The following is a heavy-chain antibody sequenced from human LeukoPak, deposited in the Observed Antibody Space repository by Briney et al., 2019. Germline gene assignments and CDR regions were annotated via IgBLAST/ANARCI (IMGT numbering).Heavy chain of an antibody. D-gene: IGHD2-15*01. CDR3: AIGYCSGGSCGPFDY. V-gene: IGHV4-59*08. Sequence: PSETLSLTCTVSGGSISSYYWSWIRQPPGKGLEWIGYIYYSGGTNYNPSLKSRVTISVDTSKNQFSLKLSSVTAADTAVYYCAIGYCSGGSCGPFDYWGQGTLVTVSS. CDR2: IYYSGGT. CDR1: GGSISSYY. J-gene: IGHJ4*02.